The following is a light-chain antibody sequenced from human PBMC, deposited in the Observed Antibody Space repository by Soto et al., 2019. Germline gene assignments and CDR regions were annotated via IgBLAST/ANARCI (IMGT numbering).Light chain of an antibody. CDR1: QGIRND. Sequence: AIQMNQSPSSLSASVGDRVTITCRASQGIRNDLSWYQQKPGTAPKLLIYAASTLQTGVPSRFSGSRSGTDFTLTITSLQPEDCATYYCLQDYNYPWTFGQRTKLES. CDR2: AAS. J-gene: IGKJ1*01. CDR3: LQDYNYPWT. V-gene: IGKV1-6*01.